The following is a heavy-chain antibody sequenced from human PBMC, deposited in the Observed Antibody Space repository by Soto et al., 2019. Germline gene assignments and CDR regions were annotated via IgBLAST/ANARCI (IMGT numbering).Heavy chain of an antibody. CDR2: FSAYNGNT. Sequence: QVQLVQSGAEVKKPGASVKVSCKASGYTFTSYGISWVRQAPGQGLEWMGWFSAYNGNTNYAQKLQGRVTMTTDTSTSTAYMELRSLRSDDMAVYYCARVGYCSSTGCYLYHMDVWGRGTTVTVSS. CDR1: GYTFTSYG. CDR3: ARVGYCSSTGCYLYHMDV. V-gene: IGHV1-18*03. J-gene: IGHJ6*02. D-gene: IGHD2-2*01.